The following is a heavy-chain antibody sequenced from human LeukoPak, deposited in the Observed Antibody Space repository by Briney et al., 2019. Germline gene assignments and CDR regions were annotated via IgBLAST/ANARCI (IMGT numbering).Heavy chain of an antibody. Sequence: GESLKISCKGSGYSFTNYWIAWVRQMPGKGLEWMGSIDPSDSYTNYSPSFQGHVTISADKSITTAYLQWSSLKASDTAMYYCSRQPEDLASDIWGQGTMVTVSS. CDR2: IDPSDSYT. CDR1: GYSFTNYW. J-gene: IGHJ3*02. V-gene: IGHV5-10-1*01. CDR3: SRQPEDLASDI. D-gene: IGHD2-15*01.